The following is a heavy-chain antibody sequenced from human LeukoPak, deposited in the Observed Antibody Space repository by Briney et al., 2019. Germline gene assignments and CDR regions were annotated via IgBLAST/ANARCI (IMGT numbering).Heavy chain of an antibody. V-gene: IGHV1-18*01. Sequence: APVKVSCKASGYTFTSYGISWVRQAPGQGLEWMGWISAYNGNTNYAQKLQGRVTMTTDTSTSTAYMELRSLRSDDTAVYYCARDIGGSYWGEYFDYWGQGTLVTVSS. D-gene: IGHD1-26*01. CDR2: ISAYNGNT. CDR3: ARDIGGSYWGEYFDY. J-gene: IGHJ4*02. CDR1: GYTFTSYG.